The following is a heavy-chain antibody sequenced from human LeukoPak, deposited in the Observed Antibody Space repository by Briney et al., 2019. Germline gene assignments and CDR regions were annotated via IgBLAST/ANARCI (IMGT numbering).Heavy chain of an antibody. CDR2: INHSGST. CDR1: GGSFSGYY. Sequence: SETLSLTCAVYGGSFSGYYWSWIRQPPGKGLEWIGEINHSGSTNYNPSLKSRITISIDTSKNQFSLKLSSVTAADTAVYYCARAPLRFDILTGYHNQAYGMDVWGQGTTVTVSS. V-gene: IGHV4-34*09. D-gene: IGHD3-9*01. J-gene: IGHJ6*02. CDR3: ARAPLRFDILTGYHNQAYGMDV.